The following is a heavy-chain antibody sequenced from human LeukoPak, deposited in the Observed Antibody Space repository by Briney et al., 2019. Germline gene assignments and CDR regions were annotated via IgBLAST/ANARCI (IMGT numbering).Heavy chain of an antibody. V-gene: IGHV1-2*02. CDR2: INPNSGAT. Sequence: ASVTVSCKASDYTFTGYYMHWVRQAPGQGLEWMGWINPNSGATDYAHNFQGRVTLTRDTSISTAYMELSRLRSDDTAVYYGASGYRFGNWGQGTLVTVSS. J-gene: IGHJ4*02. D-gene: IGHD5-18*01. CDR1: DYTFTGYY. CDR3: ASGYRFGN.